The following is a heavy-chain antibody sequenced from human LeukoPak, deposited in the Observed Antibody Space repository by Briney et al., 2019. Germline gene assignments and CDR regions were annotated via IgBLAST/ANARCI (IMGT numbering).Heavy chain of an antibody. CDR3: AKRRYDSSGHFDS. CDR2: ISGSGSYT. Sequence: GGSLRLSCAASGFTFSSYAMSWVRQAPGKGLEWVSAISGSGSYTDYADSVKGRFTISKDNSKNTLYMRMSSLRAEDTAVYYCAKRRYDSSGHFDSWGQGTLVTVSS. D-gene: IGHD3-22*01. CDR1: GFTFSSYA. V-gene: IGHV3-23*01. J-gene: IGHJ4*02.